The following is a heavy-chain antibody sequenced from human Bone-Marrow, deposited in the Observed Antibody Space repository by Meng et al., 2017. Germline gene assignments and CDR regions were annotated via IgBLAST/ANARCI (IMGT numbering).Heavy chain of an antibody. CDR3: ARDAYCGGDCYWGYFQH. CDR1: GFTFSSYA. Sequence: GESLKISCAASGFTFSSYAMSWVRQAPGKGLEWVSAISGSGGSTYYADSVKGRFTISRDNSKNTLYLQMNSLRAEDTAVYYCARDAYCGGDCYWGYFQHWGQGTLVAVSS. V-gene: IGHV3-23*01. D-gene: IGHD2-21*02. CDR2: ISGSGGST. J-gene: IGHJ1*01.